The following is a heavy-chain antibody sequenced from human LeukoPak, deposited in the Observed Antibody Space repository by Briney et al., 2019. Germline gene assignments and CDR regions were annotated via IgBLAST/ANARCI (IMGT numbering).Heavy chain of an antibody. Sequence: PSETQSLTCTVSGASMSAHYWSWFRQSPGKGLEWIGNIYFGGTTNYNPSLMSRVTISVDSPKNQFSLKLSSVTTADAALYYCAGAPNWSYFDYWGQGIQVTVSS. CDR1: GASMSAHY. CDR3: AGAPNWSYFDY. D-gene: IGHD1-20*01. J-gene: IGHJ4*02. CDR2: IYFGGTT. V-gene: IGHV4-59*11.